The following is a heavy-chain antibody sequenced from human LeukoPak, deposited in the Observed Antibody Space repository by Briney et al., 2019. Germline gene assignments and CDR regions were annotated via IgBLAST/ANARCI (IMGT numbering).Heavy chain of an antibody. J-gene: IGHJ5*02. Sequence: ASVTVSCKASGYTFTSNDINRVRQAPGQGLEWMGWMNPHSASVGYAQKFQGRVIMTWDTSISTAYMELSSLTSDDTAVYYCVRVPQRVPHNWFDPWGQGTLVTVSS. CDR2: MNPHSASV. CDR1: GYTFTSND. D-gene: IGHD1-1*01. CDR3: VRVPQRVPHNWFDP. V-gene: IGHV1-8*01.